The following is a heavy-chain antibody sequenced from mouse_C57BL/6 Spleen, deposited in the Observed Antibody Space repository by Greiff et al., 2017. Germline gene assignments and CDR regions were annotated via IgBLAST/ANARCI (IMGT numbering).Heavy chain of an antibody. V-gene: IGHV1-82*01. CDR1: GYAFSSSW. CDR2: IYPGDGAT. J-gene: IGHJ1*03. Sequence: QVHVKQSGPELVKPGASVKISCKASGYAFSSSWMNWVKQRPGKGLAWIGRIYPGDGATNYNGKFKGKGTLTADNSSSTAYMQLSSLPSEDSAVYFCANYGYDWYFAVWGTGTTVTVSS. D-gene: IGHD2-2*01. CDR3: ANYGYDWYFAV.